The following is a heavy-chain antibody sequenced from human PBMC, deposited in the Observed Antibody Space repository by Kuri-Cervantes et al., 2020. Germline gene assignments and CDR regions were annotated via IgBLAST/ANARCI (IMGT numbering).Heavy chain of an antibody. D-gene: IGHD3-22*01. V-gene: IGHV4-39*07. CDR3: ASSVGGSGYYPFDY. CDR1: GGSVSSGSCY. CDR2: IYHSGNT. Sequence: SETLSLTCTVSGGSVSSGSCYWGWIRQPPGKGLEWIGSIYHSGNTYYNPSLKSRVTMSVHTSKNQFSLRLTSVTAADTAVYYCASSVGGSGYYPFDYWGQGTLVTVSS. J-gene: IGHJ4*02.